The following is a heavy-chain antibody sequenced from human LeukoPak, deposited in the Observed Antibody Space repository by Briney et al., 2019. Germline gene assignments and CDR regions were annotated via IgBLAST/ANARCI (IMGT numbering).Heavy chain of an antibody. CDR1: GYTFTTYY. CDR3: ARDSPLRPLDH. CDR2: ISAYNGNT. J-gene: IGHJ4*02. V-gene: IGHV1-18*04. Sequence: ASVKVSCKASGYTFTTYYIHWVRQAPGQGLEWMGWISAYNGNTNYAQKLQGRVTMTTDTSTSTAYMELRSLRSDDTAVYYCARDSPLRPLDHWGQGTLVTVSS.